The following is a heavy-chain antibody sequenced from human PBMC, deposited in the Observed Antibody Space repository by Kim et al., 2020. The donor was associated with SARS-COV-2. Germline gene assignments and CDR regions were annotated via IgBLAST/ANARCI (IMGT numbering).Heavy chain of an antibody. D-gene: IGHD2-15*01. Sequence: GGSLRLSCAASGFTFSSYGMHWVRQAPGKGLEWVAVISYDGSNKYYADSVKGRFTISRDNSKNTLYLQMNSLRAEDTAVYYCAKDRGYCSCGSCYGNYYYARDVWGQGTTVTVSS. J-gene: IGHJ6*02. CDR1: GFTFSSYG. V-gene: IGHV3-30*18. CDR2: ISYDGSNK. CDR3: AKDRGYCSCGSCYGNYYYARDV.